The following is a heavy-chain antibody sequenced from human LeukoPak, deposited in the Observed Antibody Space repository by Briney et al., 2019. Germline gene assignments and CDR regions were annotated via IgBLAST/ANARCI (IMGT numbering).Heavy chain of an antibody. J-gene: IGHJ4*02. D-gene: IGHD3-10*01. CDR2: ISSSSSYI. CDR3: AREVRGSGSYGFDY. Sequence: GGSLRLSCAASGFTFSSYSMNWVRQAPGKGLEWVSSISSSSSYIYYADSVKGRFTISRDNAKNSLHLQMNSLRAEDTAVYYCAREVRGSGSYGFDYWGQGTLVTVSS. CDR1: GFTFSSYS. V-gene: IGHV3-21*01.